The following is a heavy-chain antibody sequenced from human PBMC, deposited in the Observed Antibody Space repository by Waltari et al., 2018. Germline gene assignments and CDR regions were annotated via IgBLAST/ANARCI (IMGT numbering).Heavy chain of an antibody. CDR1: GFIFSSYR. CDR2: ISSSSSYI. V-gene: IGHV3-21*01. Sequence: EVQLVESGGGMVTRGGSRRLSCAAAGFIFSSYRMDWVRPAPGRGLEWVSSISSSSSYIYYADSVKGRFTISRDNAKNSLYLQMNSLRAEDTAVYYCASEIVGDILDDAMDVWGQGTTVTVSS. D-gene: IGHD1-26*01. J-gene: IGHJ6*02. CDR3: ASEIVGDILDDAMDV.